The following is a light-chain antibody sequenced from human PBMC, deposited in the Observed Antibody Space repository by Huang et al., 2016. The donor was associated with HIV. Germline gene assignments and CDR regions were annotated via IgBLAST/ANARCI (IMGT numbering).Light chain of an antibody. CDR3: QQDYNLPPLT. CDR2: GAS. CDR1: QSVSSSY. J-gene: IGKJ4*01. Sequence: PGERVTLSCRASQSVSSSYLTWYQQKPGQAPRLLIYGASTRATGIPARFSGSVSGTDFTLTISSLQPEDFAVYYCQQDYNLPPLTFGGGTKVE. V-gene: IGKV3D-7*01.